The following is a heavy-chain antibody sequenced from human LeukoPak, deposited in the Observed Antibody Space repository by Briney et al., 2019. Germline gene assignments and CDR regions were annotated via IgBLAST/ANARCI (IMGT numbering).Heavy chain of an antibody. J-gene: IGHJ5*02. CDR1: GYTFTGYY. V-gene: IGHV1-2*02. CDR3: ARNSGDAGWFDP. D-gene: IGHD5-12*01. CDR2: INPNSGGT. Sequence: ASVKVSCKASGYTFTGYYMHWVRQAPGQGLEWMGWINPNSGGTNYAQKFQGRVTMTRDTSIGTAYMELSRLRSDDTAVYYCARNSGDAGWFDPWGQGTLVTVSS.